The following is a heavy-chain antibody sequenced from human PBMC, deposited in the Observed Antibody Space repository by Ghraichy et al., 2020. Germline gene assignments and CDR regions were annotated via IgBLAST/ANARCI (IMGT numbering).Heavy chain of an antibody. CDR2: ISGSGSSV. J-gene: IGHJ4*02. V-gene: IGHV3-23*01. Sequence: GESLNISCVASGFTFSSCGMSWVRQTPGKGLEWVATISGSGSSVDHAESVKGRFTISRDNSKNTLYLQMDSLRADDAAVYYCAKVNEYYFGSGRVWGQGTLVTVSS. CDR3: AKVNEYYFGSGRV. CDR1: GFTFSSCG. D-gene: IGHD3-10*01.